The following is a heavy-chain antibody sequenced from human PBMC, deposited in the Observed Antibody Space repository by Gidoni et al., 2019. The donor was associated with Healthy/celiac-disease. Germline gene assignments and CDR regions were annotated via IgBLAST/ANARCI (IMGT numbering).Heavy chain of an antibody. CDR3: ARDSSIAAAGYWYFDL. J-gene: IGHJ2*01. CDR2: IYTSGST. Sequence: QVQLQESGPGLVKPSQTLSLPCTVPGGSISSGSYYWSWIRQPAGKGLEWIGRIYTSGSTNYNPSLKSRVTISVDTSKNQFSLKLSSVTAADTAVYYCARDSSIAAAGYWYFDLWGRGTLVTVSS. CDR1: GGSISSGSYY. D-gene: IGHD6-13*01. V-gene: IGHV4-61*02.